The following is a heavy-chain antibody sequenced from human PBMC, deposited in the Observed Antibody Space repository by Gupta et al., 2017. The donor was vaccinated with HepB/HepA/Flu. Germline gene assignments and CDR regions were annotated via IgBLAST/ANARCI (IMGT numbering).Heavy chain of an antibody. J-gene: IGHJ4*02. Sequence: GGGMVQPGRSLRLSCAASGFTFSSYGMHWVRQAPGKGLEWVAVISYDGSNKYYADSVKGRFTISRDNSKNTLYLQMNSLRAEDTAVYYCAKGQWLVQGPLGGYYFDYGGQGTLVTVSS. CDR2: ISYDGSNK. CDR1: GFTFSSYG. V-gene: IGHV3-30*18. CDR3: AKGQWLVQGPLGGYYFDY. D-gene: IGHD6-19*01.